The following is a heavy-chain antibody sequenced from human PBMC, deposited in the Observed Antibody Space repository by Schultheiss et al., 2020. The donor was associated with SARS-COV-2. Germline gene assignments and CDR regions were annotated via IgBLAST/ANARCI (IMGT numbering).Heavy chain of an antibody. CDR2: IYSGGST. CDR3: ARGPNDYGGPMAFDI. Sequence: GESLKISCAASGFTFSSNYMSWVRQAPGKGLEWVSVIYSGGSTYYADSVKGRFTISRDNAKNSLYLQMNSLRAEDTAVYYCARGPNDYGGPMAFDIWGQGTMVTVSS. D-gene: IGHD4-23*01. J-gene: IGHJ3*02. V-gene: IGHV3-66*01. CDR1: GFTFSSNY.